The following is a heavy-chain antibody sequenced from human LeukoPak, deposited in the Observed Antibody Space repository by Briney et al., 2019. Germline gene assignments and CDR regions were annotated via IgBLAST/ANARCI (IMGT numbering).Heavy chain of an antibody. CDR1: GGSISSGGYY. D-gene: IGHD2-2*01. CDR3: ARVGGYCSSTSCSYNDY. V-gene: IGHV4-31*03. CDR2: IYYSGST. J-gene: IGHJ4*02. Sequence: PSEALSLTCTVSGGSISSGGYYWSWIRQHPGKGLEWIGYIYYSGSTYYNPSLKSRVTISVDTSKNQFSLKLSSVTAADTAVYYCARVGGYCSSTSCSYNDYWGQGTLVTVSS.